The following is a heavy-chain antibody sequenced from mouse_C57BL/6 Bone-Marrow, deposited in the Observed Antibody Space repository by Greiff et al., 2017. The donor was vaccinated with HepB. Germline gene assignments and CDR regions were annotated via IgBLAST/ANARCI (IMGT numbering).Heavy chain of an antibody. Sequence: QVQLQQPGAELVKPGASVKLSCKASGYTFTSYWMQWVKQRPGQGLEWIGEIDPSDSYTNYNQKFKGKATLTVDTSSSTAYMQLSSLTSEDSAVYYCASPCGCSFAYWGQGTLVTVSA. V-gene: IGHV1-50*01. J-gene: IGHJ3*01. D-gene: IGHD1-1*01. CDR2: IDPSDSYT. CDR1: GYTFTSYW. CDR3: ASPCGCSFAY.